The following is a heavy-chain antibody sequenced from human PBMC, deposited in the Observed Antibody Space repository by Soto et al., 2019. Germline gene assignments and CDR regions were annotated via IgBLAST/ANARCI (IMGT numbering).Heavy chain of an antibody. V-gene: IGHV3-72*01. CDR3: AMEGSGPGWT. Sequence: EVQLVEYGGGLVQPGGSLRLSCAASGFTFSDHYMDWVGQAPGKGLEWVGRTRNKPNSYTTEYAASVRGRFTISSDDSKNSLYLQMNSLKTEDTAVYYCAMEGSGPGWTWGQGTLVTVSS. D-gene: IGHD3-10*01. CDR2: TRNKPNSYTT. J-gene: IGHJ5*02. CDR1: GFTFSDHY.